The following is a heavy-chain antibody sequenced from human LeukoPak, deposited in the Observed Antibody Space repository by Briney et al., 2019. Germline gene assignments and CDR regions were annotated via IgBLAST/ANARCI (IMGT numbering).Heavy chain of an antibody. J-gene: IGHJ6*02. Sequence: PSETLSLTCTVSGGSISSSSYYWGWIRQPPGQGLEWIVSIYYSGSTYYNPSLKSRVTISVDTSKNQFSLKLTSVTAADTAMYYCASYQREPRYYYYYGMDVWGQGTTVTVSS. D-gene: IGHD1-26*01. CDR2: IYYSGST. CDR3: ASYQREPRYYYYYGMDV. CDR1: GGSISSSSYY. V-gene: IGHV4-39*01.